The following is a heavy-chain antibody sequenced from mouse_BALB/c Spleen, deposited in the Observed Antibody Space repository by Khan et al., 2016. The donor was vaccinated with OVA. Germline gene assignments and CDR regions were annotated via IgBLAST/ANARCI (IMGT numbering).Heavy chain of an antibody. J-gene: IGHJ3*01. CDR2: ISSGGNT. D-gene: IGHD2-4*01. Sequence: EVELVESGGGLVKPGGSLKLSCAASGFTFSNYAMSWVRQTPEQRLEWVASISSGGNTYYPDSVKRRFTTSRDTARNILYLQMISLRSEDSGMYYCASDYWFTYWGQGTLVTVSA. CDR3: ASDYWFTY. CDR1: GFTFSNYA. V-gene: IGHV5-6-5*01.